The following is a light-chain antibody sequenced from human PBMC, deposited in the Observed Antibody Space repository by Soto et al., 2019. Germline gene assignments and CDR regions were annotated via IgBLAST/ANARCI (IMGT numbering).Light chain of an antibody. Sequence: EIVMTQSPATLSVSPGERATLSCRASQSVSSNLAWYQQKPGEAPRLLIYGVSTRSTGSPARFSGSGSGTAFTLTISSLQSEDFAVYYCQQYNNWPRTFGQGTKVEIK. CDR3: QQYNNWPRT. V-gene: IGKV3-15*01. J-gene: IGKJ1*01. CDR1: QSVSSN. CDR2: GVS.